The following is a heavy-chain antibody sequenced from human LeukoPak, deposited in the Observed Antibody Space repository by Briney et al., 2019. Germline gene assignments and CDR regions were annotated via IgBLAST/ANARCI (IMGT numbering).Heavy chain of an antibody. CDR3: ARSQNLHGSGDY. J-gene: IGHJ4*02. Sequence: SGTLSLTCNVSGGSVSNGNFYWSWLRQPPGKALEWISYIYYTGSAYYSPSLEGRVRISVNTSKNQFSVKRNSVTAADTAVYYCARSQNLHGSGDYWSPGTLVTVPS. V-gene: IGHV4-61*01. D-gene: IGHD3-10*01. CDR1: GGSVSNGNFY. CDR2: IYYTGSA.